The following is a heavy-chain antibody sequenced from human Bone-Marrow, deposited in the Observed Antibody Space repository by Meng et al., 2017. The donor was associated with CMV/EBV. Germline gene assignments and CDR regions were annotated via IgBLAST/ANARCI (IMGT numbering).Heavy chain of an antibody. CDR3: ARGSGEIAYYYYYGMDV. Sequence: ESLKISCTVSGGSISSNSYYWGWIRQPPGKGLEWIGSIYYSGSTYYNPSLKSRVTISVDTSKNQFSLKLSSVTAADTAVYYCARGSGEIAYYYYYGMDVWGQGTTVTVSS. J-gene: IGHJ6*02. V-gene: IGHV4-39*07. CDR1: GGSISSNSYY. CDR2: IYYSGST. D-gene: IGHD2-15*01.